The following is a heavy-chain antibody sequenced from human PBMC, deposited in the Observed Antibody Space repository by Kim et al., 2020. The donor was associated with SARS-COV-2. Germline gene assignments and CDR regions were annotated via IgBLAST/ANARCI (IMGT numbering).Heavy chain of an antibody. V-gene: IGHV1-46*01. CDR1: GYTFTSYY. J-gene: IGHJ4*02. CDR3: ARDKGHRRTTRTCDY. Sequence: ASVKVSCKASGYTFTSYYMHWVRQAPGQGLEWMGIINPSGGSTSYAQKFQGRVTMTRDTSTSTVYMELSSLRSEDTAVYYCARDKGHRRTTRTCDYWGQGTLVTVSS. D-gene: IGHD1-1*01. CDR2: INPSGGST.